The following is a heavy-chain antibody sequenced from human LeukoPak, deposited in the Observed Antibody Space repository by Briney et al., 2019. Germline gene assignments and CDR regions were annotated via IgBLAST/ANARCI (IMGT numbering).Heavy chain of an antibody. Sequence: SETLSLTCSVSGGSISGNYWSWIRQPPGQGLEWIAYIHSSGYTNYNPSLKSRVTISVDTSNNQFSLKVTSVTAADSAMYYCTKRQGPTSGSYDYFDPWGQGALVTVSS. D-gene: IGHD1-26*01. CDR1: GGSISGNY. CDR3: TKRQGPTSGSYDYFDP. J-gene: IGHJ5*02. CDR2: IHSSGYT. V-gene: IGHV4-4*09.